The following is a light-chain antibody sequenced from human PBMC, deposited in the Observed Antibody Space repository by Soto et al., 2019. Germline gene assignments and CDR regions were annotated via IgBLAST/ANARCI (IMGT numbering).Light chain of an antibody. CDR3: CSYAGSSNYLV. CDR1: SSDVGSYNL. Sequence: QSVLTQPASVSGSPGQSITISCTGTSSDVGSYNLVSWYQQHPGKAPKLMIYEGSKPPSGVSNRFSGSKSGNTASLTISGRQAEDEAEYDCCSYAGSSNYLVFVGGTKLTVL. V-gene: IGLV2-23*01. CDR2: EGS. J-gene: IGLJ2*01.